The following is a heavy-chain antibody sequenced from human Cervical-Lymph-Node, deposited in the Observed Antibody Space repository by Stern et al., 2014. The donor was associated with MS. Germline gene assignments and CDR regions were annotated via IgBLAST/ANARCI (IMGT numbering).Heavy chain of an antibody. CDR3: ARVDTAPSSALDV. CDR2: INPRDSDT. D-gene: IGHD5-18*01. J-gene: IGHJ6*02. V-gene: IGHV5-51*03. Sequence: EVKLVESGAAVKKPGESLKISCKVSGYFFPTPWIGWGRQVPRQGLAWVGIINPRDSDTRYSPSFQGQVTISADKSISTACLQWSSLKASDTAMYYCARVDTAPSSALDVWGQGTTVIVSS. CDR1: GYFFPTPW.